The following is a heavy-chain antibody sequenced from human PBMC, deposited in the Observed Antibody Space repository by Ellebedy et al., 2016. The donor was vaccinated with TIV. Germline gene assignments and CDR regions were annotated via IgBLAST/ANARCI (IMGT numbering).Heavy chain of an antibody. D-gene: IGHD3-3*01. Sequence: GESLKISCAASGFTFSSYSMNWVRRAPGKGLEWVSYIDTSSSTIYYADSVKGRFTISRDNAKNSLYLQMNSLRDEDTAVYYCARGRGTMFGVVTHYWYFDLWGRGTLVTVSS. V-gene: IGHV3-48*02. CDR3: ARGRGTMFGVVTHYWYFDL. CDR2: IDTSSSTI. CDR1: GFTFSSYS. J-gene: IGHJ2*01.